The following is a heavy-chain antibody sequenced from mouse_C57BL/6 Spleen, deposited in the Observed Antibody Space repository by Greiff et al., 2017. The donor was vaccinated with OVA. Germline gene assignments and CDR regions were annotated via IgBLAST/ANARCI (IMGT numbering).Heavy chain of an antibody. J-gene: IGHJ2*01. CDR2: ISSGSSTI. Sequence: EVQLVESGGGLVKPGGSLKLSCAASGFTFSDYGMHWVRQAPEQGLEWVAYISSGSSTIYYADTVKGRFTISRDNAKNTLFLQMTSLRSEDTAMYYCARLYGNRFDYWGQGTTLTVSS. V-gene: IGHV5-17*01. CDR1: GFTFSDYG. CDR3: ARLYGNRFDY. D-gene: IGHD2-10*02.